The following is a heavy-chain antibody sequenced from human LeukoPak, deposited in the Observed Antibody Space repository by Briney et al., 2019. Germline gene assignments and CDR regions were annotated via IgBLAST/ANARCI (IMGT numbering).Heavy chain of an antibody. V-gene: IGHV4-39*01. CDR2: IYYSGST. CDR3: ARSTQNQYSSGWYLYY. J-gene: IGHJ4*02. Sequence: PSETLSLTCTVSGGSISSSSYYWGWIRQPPGKGLEWIGSIYYSGSTYYNPSLKSRVTISVDTSKNQFSLKLSSVTAADTAVYYCARSTQNQYSSGWYLYYWGQGTLVTVSS. D-gene: IGHD6-19*01. CDR1: GGSISSSSYY.